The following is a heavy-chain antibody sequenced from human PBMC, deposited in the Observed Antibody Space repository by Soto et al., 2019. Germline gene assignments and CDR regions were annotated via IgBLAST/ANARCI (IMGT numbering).Heavy chain of an antibody. D-gene: IGHD6-13*01. CDR1: SDSISSYY. Sequence: QVQLQESGPGLVKPSETLSLTCTVSSDSISSYYWSWIRQPPGKRLEWIGYISYSGSTDYNPSLKSQVTISGDTSKNQFSLKVSSVTAADTAVYYCAIGTSWQLPFDYWGQGTLVTVSS. V-gene: IGHV4-59*01. J-gene: IGHJ4*02. CDR3: AIGTSWQLPFDY. CDR2: ISYSGST.